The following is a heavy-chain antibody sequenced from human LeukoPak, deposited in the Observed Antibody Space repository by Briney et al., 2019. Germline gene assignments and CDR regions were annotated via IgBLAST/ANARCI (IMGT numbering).Heavy chain of an antibody. CDR3: AKGSRYKYYYDSSGYYLDY. D-gene: IGHD3-22*01. Sequence: GGSLRLSCAASGFTFSSYGMHWVRQAPGKGLEWVAVISYDGSNKYYADSVKGRFTISRDNSKNTLYLQMNSLRAEDTAAYYCAKGSRYKYYYDSSGYYLDYWGQGTLVTVSS. CDR2: ISYDGSNK. CDR1: GFTFSSYG. V-gene: IGHV3-30*18. J-gene: IGHJ4*02.